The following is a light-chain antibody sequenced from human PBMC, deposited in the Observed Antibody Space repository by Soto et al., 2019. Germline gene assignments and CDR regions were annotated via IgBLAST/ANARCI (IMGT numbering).Light chain of an antibody. CDR3: QQRGNRPPWT. CDR2: DAS. CDR1: QSVSSY. V-gene: IGKV3-11*01. Sequence: EIVLTPSPGTLSLSPVERATLSCRASQSVSSYLVWYQQKPGQAPRLLIYDASNRATGIPARFSGSGSGTDFTLTISSLEPEDFAVYYCQQRGNRPPWTFGQGTKVDIK. J-gene: IGKJ1*01.